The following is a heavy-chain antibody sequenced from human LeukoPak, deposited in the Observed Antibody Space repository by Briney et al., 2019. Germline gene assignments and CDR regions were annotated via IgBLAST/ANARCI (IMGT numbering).Heavy chain of an antibody. CDR1: GGSFSGYY. CDR2: INHSGST. Sequence: PSETLSLTCAVYGGSFSGYYWSWIRQPPGKGLEWIGEINHSGSTNYNPSLKSRVTISVGTSKNQFSLKLSSVTAADTAVYYCARVGGYDLKGDYFDYWGQGTLVTVSS. V-gene: IGHV4-34*01. CDR3: ARVGGYDLKGDYFDY. D-gene: IGHD5-12*01. J-gene: IGHJ4*02.